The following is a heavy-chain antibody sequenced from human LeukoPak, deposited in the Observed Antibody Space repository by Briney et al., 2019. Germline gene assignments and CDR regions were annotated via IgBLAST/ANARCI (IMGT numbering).Heavy chain of an antibody. Sequence: PGGSLRLSCADSGYTFSSYSMNWLRQAPGKGLEWVSSISSSSSYIYYADSVKGRFTISRDNAKNSLYLQMNSLRAEDTAVYYCASFSSGLPKYYFDYWGQGTLVTVSS. D-gene: IGHD6-19*01. J-gene: IGHJ4*02. CDR1: GYTFSSYS. V-gene: IGHV3-21*01. CDR3: ASFSSGLPKYYFDY. CDR2: ISSSSSYI.